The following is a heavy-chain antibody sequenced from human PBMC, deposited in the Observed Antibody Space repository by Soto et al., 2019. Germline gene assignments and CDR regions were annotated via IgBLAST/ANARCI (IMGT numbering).Heavy chain of an antibody. CDR2: ISDSGGNT. CDR1: GFTFSSYA. CDR3: ARQVGGYYYYGMDV. V-gene: IGHV3-23*01. Sequence: GGSLRLSCAASGFTFSSYAMSWVRQAPGKGLEWVSAISDSGGNTYYADSVKGRFTISRDNSKNTLYLQMNSLRAEDTAVYYCARQVGGYYYYGMDVWGQGTTVTVSS. J-gene: IGHJ6*02. D-gene: IGHD2-2*01.